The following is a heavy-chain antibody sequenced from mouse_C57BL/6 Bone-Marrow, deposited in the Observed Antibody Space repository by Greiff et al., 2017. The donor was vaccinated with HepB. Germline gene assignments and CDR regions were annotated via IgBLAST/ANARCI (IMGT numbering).Heavy chain of an antibody. V-gene: IGHV1-15*01. CDR3: TPYDGYYVMDY. CDR2: IDPETGGT. Sequence: QVQLQQSGAELVRPGASVTLSCKASGYTFTDYEMHWVKQTPVHGLEWIGAIDPETGGTAYNQKFKGKAILTADKSSSTAYMELRSLTSEDSAVYYCTPYDGYYVMDYWGQGTSVTVSS. J-gene: IGHJ4*01. D-gene: IGHD2-3*01. CDR1: GYTFTDYE.